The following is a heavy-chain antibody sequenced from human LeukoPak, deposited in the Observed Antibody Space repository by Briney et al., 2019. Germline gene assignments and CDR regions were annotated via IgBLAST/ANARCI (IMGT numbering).Heavy chain of an antibody. Sequence: PGGSLRLSCAASGFTFSGYAMHWVRPAPGKGLEWVAVISYDGSNKYYADSVKGRFTISRDNSKNTLYLQMNSLRAEDTAVYYCARAYGDYGYFDYWGQGTLVTVSS. J-gene: IGHJ4*02. CDR2: ISYDGSNK. CDR3: ARAYGDYGYFDY. V-gene: IGHV3-30-3*01. D-gene: IGHD4-17*01. CDR1: GFTFSGYA.